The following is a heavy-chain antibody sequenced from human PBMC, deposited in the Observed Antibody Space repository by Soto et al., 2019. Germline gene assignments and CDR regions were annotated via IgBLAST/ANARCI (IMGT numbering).Heavy chain of an antibody. D-gene: IGHD3-22*01. CDR1: GGSFSGYY. V-gene: IGHV4-34*01. Sequence: PSGPLALTFAFYGGSFSGYYWSWIRQPPGKGLEWIGEINHSGSTNYNPSLKSRVTISVDTSKNQFSLKLSSVTAADTAVYYCAGHITMIVGKNNWFDPWGQGTLVTVSS. CDR2: INHSGST. CDR3: AGHITMIVGKNNWFDP. J-gene: IGHJ5*02.